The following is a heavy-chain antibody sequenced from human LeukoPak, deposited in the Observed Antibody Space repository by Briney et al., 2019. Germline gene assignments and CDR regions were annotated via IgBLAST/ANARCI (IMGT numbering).Heavy chain of an antibody. V-gene: IGHV3-53*01. CDR3: ARDLNYYDSSGYGH. D-gene: IGHD3-22*01. CDR2: IYSGGSP. Sequence: GGSLRLSCAASGFNFSTNYMSWVRQAPGKGLEWVSVIYSGGSPYYADSVKGRFTISRDNSKNTLYLQMNSLRAEDTAVYYCARDLNYYDSSGYGHWGQGTLVTVSS. CDR1: GFNFSTNY. J-gene: IGHJ4*02.